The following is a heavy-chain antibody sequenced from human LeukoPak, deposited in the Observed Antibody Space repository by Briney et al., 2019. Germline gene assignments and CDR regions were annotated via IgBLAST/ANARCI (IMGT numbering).Heavy chain of an antibody. Sequence: ASVTVSCKASGYTFTGYYMHWVRQAPGQGLEWMGWINPNSGGTNYAQKFQGWVTMTRDTSISTAYMELSRLRSDDTAVYYCAREEEYDAFDIWGQGTMVTVSS. CDR2: INPNSGGT. D-gene: IGHD2/OR15-2a*01. CDR3: AREEEYDAFDI. V-gene: IGHV1-2*04. J-gene: IGHJ3*02. CDR1: GYTFTGYY.